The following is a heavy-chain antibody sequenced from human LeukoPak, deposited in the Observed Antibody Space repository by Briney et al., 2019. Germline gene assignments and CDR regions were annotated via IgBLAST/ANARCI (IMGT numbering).Heavy chain of an antibody. CDR2: ITPDGSSK. Sequence: GGSPRLSSAVSAFTFSAYWMNWVRQAPGKGLERVATITPDGSSKMYVDSVKGRFTISRDNAKESLYLHMNSLRAEDTAVYYCVRDVNWGGSDEYWGQGAQVAVSS. CDR1: AFTFSAYW. D-gene: IGHD7-27*01. J-gene: IGHJ4*02. CDR3: VRDVNWGGSDEY. V-gene: IGHV3-7*01.